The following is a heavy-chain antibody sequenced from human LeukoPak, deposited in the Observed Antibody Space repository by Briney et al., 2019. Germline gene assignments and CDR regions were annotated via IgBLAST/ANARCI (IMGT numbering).Heavy chain of an antibody. CDR3: ARDLGYRTITMVRGVIGGFGGMDV. J-gene: IGHJ6*04. CDR1: GYTFTGYY. CDR2: INPNSGGT. D-gene: IGHD3-10*01. Sequence: ASVKVSCKASGYTFTGYYMHWVRQAPGQGLEWMGWINPNSGGTNYAQKFQGWVTMTRDTSISTAYMELSRLRPDDTAVYYCARDLGYRTITMVRGVIGGFGGMDVWGKGTTVTVSS. V-gene: IGHV1-2*04.